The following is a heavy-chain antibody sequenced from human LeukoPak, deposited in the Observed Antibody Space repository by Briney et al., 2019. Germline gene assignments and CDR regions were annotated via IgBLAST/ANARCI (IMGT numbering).Heavy chain of an antibody. CDR3: ARYGSGSPVDY. CDR1: GFTFSSYR. J-gene: IGHJ4*02. D-gene: IGHD3-10*01. V-gene: IGHV3-21*01. CDR2: ISSSSSYK. Sequence: GGSLRLACAASGFTFSSYRMSWVRQAPGEGLEWVSSISSSSSYKYYADSVKGRFTISRDNAKNSLYLQMNSLRAEDTAVYYCARYGSGSPVDYWGQGTLVTVSS.